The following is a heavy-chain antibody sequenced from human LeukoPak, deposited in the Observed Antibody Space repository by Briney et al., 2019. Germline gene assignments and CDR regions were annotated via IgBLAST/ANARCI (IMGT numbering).Heavy chain of an antibody. J-gene: IGHJ4*02. V-gene: IGHV3-66*01. CDR3: ARGRGIVGATPLVSLDY. D-gene: IGHD1-26*01. CDR2: IYGGGST. Sequence: GGSLGLSCAASGFTVSSNYMSWVRQAPGKGLEWVSVIYGGGSTYYADSVKGRFTISRDNSKNTLYLQMNSLRAEDTAVYYCARGRGIVGATPLVSLDYWGQGTLVTVSS. CDR1: GFTVSSNY.